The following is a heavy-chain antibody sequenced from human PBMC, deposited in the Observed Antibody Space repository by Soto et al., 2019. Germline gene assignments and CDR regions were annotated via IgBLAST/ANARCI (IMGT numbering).Heavy chain of an antibody. CDR1: GYTFSNHA. CDR2: MGPSGTTT. CDR3: TKGSFLRGEEIY. D-gene: IGHD3-3*01. J-gene: IGHJ4*02. V-gene: IGHV3-23*01. Sequence: EVQLLESGGGLVQQGGSLILSCAASGYTFSNHAMSWFRQAPGKGLEWVSAMGPSGTTTYYADSVEGRFTISRDTSRNTLYLQMNSLRAVDTALYYCTKGSFLRGEEIYWGQGALVTVSS.